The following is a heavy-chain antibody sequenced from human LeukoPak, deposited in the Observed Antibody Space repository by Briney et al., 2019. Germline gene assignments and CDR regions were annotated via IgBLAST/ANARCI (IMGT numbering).Heavy chain of an antibody. D-gene: IGHD2-15*01. J-gene: IGHJ3*02. CDR3: AREGYCSGGSCYSGGYAFDI. Sequence: GGSLRLSCAASGFTFSSYAMHWVRQAPGKGLEWVAGISYDGSNKYYADSVKGRFTISRDNSKNTLYLQMNSLRAEDTAVYYCAREGYCSGGSCYSGGYAFDIWGQGTMVTVSS. V-gene: IGHV3-30*04. CDR1: GFTFSSYA. CDR2: ISYDGSNK.